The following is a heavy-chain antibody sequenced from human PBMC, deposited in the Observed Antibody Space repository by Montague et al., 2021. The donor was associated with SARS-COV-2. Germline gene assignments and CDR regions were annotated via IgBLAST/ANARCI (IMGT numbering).Heavy chain of an antibody. CDR2: DDYSGNA. CDR3: AGREDSDGRGD. J-gene: IGHJ4*02. Sequence: SETLSLTCTVTGGPISGSSGYWGCIRQSPGKGLEWIASDDYSGNAYYSPSLKSRLTISVDTSKNPLSLRLKSVTAADTALYDCAGREDSDGRGDWGKGTLVTVSS. D-gene: IGHD5-24*01. V-gene: IGHV4-39*01. CDR1: GGPISGSSGY.